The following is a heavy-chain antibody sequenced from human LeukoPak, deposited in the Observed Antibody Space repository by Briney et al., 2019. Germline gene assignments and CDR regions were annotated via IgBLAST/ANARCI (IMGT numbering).Heavy chain of an antibody. J-gene: IGHJ4*02. D-gene: IGHD3-22*01. V-gene: IGHV4-34*01. Sequence: PSETLSLTCAVYGGAFSGYYWSWIRQPPGKGLEWIGEINHSGSTNYNPSLKSRVTISVDTSKNQFSLKLSSVTAADTAVYYCARGQDSSGYYLLDYWGQGTLVTVSS. CDR1: GGAFSGYY. CDR2: INHSGST. CDR3: ARGQDSSGYYLLDY.